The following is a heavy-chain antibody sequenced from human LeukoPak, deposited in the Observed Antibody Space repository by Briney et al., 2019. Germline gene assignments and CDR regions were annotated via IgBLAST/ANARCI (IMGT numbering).Heavy chain of an antibody. Sequence: SETLSLTCAVSGGSISSGGYSWSWIRQPPGKGLEWIGYIYYSGSTYYNPSLKSRVTISVDTSKNQFSLKLSSVTAADTAVYYCAREDSYGYSTLDYWGQGTLVTVSS. CDR2: IYYSGST. D-gene: IGHD5-18*01. V-gene: IGHV4-31*11. CDR1: GGSISSGGYS. CDR3: AREDSYGYSTLDY. J-gene: IGHJ4*02.